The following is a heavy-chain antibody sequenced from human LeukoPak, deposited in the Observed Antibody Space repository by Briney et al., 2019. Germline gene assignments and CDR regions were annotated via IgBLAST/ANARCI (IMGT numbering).Heavy chain of an antibody. CDR3: ATGPLTFPSDAFDI. V-gene: IGHV4-4*07. CDR2: IYTSGST. J-gene: IGHJ3*02. D-gene: IGHD3-16*01. CDR1: GGSISSYY. Sequence: PSETLSLTCTVSGGSISSYYWSWIRQPAGKELAWIGCIYTSGSTYHNPSLKSRVTMSVDTSKNQSSLKLSSVTAADTAVYYCATGPLTFPSDAFDIWGQGTMVTVS.